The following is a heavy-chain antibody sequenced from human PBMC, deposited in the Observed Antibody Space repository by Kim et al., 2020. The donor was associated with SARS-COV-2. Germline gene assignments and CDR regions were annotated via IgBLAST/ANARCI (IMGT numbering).Heavy chain of an antibody. V-gene: IGHV4-39*01. CDR2: IYYSGST. J-gene: IGHJ4*02. CDR1: GGSISSGSYY. Sequence: SETLSLTCTVSGGSISSGSYYWGWIRQPPGKGLEWIGSIYYSGSTYYNPSLKSRVTISVDTSKNQFSLKLSSVTAADTAVYYCARHDPQWLRFEGYFDYWGQGTLVTVSS. D-gene: IGHD5-12*01. CDR3: ARHDPQWLRFEGYFDY.